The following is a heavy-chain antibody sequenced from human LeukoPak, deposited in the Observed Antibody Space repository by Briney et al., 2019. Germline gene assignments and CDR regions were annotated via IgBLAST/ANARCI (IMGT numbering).Heavy chain of an antibody. D-gene: IGHD3-22*01. J-gene: IGHJ4*02. CDR2: INPNSGGT. V-gene: IGHV1-2*02. CDR3: ASGRSNYDSSGYYYGTSSLDFDY. CDR1: GYTFTGYY. Sequence: ASVKVSCKASGYTFTGYYMHRVRQAPGQGLEWMGWINPNSGGTNYAQKFQGRVTMTRDTPISTAYMELSSLRSEDTAVYYCASGRSNYDSSGYYYGTSSLDFDYWGQGTLVTVSS.